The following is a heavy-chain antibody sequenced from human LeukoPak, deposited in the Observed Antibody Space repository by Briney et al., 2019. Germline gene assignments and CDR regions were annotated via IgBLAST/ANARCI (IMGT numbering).Heavy chain of an antibody. D-gene: IGHD6-19*01. CDR3: ARDSPVSGVDY. Sequence: GGSLRLSCAASGFTVTSNYMSWVRQAPGQGLEWVSVIYSGSSKNYADSVKGRFTISTDNSKNMLYLQMNSLRAEDTAVYYCARDSPVSGVDYWGQGTLVTVSS. V-gene: IGHV3-53*01. CDR2: IYSGSSK. CDR1: GFTVTSNY. J-gene: IGHJ4*02.